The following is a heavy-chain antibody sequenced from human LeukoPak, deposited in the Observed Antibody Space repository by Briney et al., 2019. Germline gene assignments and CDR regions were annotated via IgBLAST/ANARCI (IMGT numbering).Heavy chain of an antibody. CDR2: IIPIFGTA. Sequence: RASVTVSCKASGGTFSSYAISWVRQAPGQGLEWMGGIIPIFGTANYAQKFQGRVTITADESTSTAYMELSSLRSEDTAVYYCARGRTSSTIWTGFDYWGQGTLVTVSS. CDR1: GGTFSSYA. V-gene: IGHV1-69*13. CDR3: ARGRTSSTIWTGFDY. D-gene: IGHD4/OR15-4a*01. J-gene: IGHJ4*02.